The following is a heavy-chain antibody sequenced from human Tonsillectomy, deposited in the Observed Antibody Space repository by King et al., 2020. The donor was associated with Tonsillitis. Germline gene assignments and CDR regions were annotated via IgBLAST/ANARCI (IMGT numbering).Heavy chain of an antibody. D-gene: IGHD4-11*01. CDR1: EFTFSDYF. CDR3: ARGRRPTTWYFDL. V-gene: IGHV3-11*06. CDR2: LSNSTTFT. J-gene: IGHJ2*01. Sequence: VQLVESGGGLVKPGGSLRLSCEASEFTFSDYFMNWIRQAPGKGLEWVSYLSNSTTFTSYADSVKGRFTISRDNARNSLFLQMNNLRAKDTAVYYCARGRRPTTWYFDLCGRGTLVTVSS.